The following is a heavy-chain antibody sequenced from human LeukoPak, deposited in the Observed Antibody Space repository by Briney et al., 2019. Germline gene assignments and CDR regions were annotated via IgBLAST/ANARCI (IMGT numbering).Heavy chain of an antibody. Sequence: PGGSLRLSCAASGFIFSSYWMRWVRQGPGKGLEWVANIKQDGSEKYYVDSVKGRFTISRDNAKNSLHLQMNSLRAEDTAVYYCARCDFAVAGGDYWGQGILVTVSS. CDR2: IKQDGSEK. D-gene: IGHD6-19*01. CDR3: ARCDFAVAGGDY. V-gene: IGHV3-7*01. J-gene: IGHJ4*02. CDR1: GFIFSSYW.